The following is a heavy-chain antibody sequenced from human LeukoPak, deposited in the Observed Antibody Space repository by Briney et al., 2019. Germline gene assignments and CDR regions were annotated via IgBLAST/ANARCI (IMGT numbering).Heavy chain of an antibody. V-gene: IGHV3-11*01. CDR2: ISSSVSNI. Sequence: PGGSLRLSCAASGFTFSDYYMSWIRQAPGKGLEWVSHISSSVSNIYYADSVKGRFTISRDNSKNSLFLQMNSLRAEDTAVYYCARISVGLIIVWSWGQGTLVTVSS. J-gene: IGHJ4*02. CDR3: ARISVGLIIVWS. CDR1: GFTFSDYY. D-gene: IGHD3-16*02.